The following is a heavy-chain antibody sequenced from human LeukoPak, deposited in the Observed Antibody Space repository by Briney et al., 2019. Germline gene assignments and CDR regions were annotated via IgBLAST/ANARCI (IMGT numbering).Heavy chain of an antibody. CDR3: ARGRYSRDLDY. J-gene: IGHJ4*02. CDR1: GGSFSGYY. CDR2: INHSGST. V-gene: IGHV4-34*01. Sequence: KPSETLSLTCAVYGGSFSGYYWSWIRQPPGKGLEWIGEINHSGSTNYNPSLKSRVTISVDTSKNQFSLKLSSVTAADTAVYYCARGRYSRDLDYWGQGTPVTVSS. D-gene: IGHD6-13*01.